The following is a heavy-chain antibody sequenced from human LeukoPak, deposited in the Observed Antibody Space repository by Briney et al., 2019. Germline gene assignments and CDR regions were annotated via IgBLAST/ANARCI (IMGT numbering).Heavy chain of an antibody. CDR1: GGSISSSSYY. D-gene: IGHD1-26*01. V-gene: IGHV4-39*01. CDR3: ARHGDGESGSYYPLGY. J-gene: IGHJ4*02. Sequence: SETLSLTYTVSGGSISSSSYYWGWIRQPPGKGLEWIGSIYYSGSTYYNPSLKSRVTISVDTSKNQFSLKLSSVTAADTAVYYCARHGDGESGSYYPLGYWGQGTLVTVSS. CDR2: IYYSGST.